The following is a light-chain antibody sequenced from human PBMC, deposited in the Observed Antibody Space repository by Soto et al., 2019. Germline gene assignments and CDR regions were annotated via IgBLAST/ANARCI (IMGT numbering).Light chain of an antibody. CDR1: QSVTTR. Sequence: IVLTQPPRTLSLSPGERVTLSCRASQSVTTRLAWYQHKPGQAPTLLMSGASNRASGVPVRFSGSGSGTDFTLTITRLEPEDFALYYCQQYGGSPITFGLGTRLEIK. V-gene: IGKV3-20*01. CDR2: GAS. J-gene: IGKJ5*01. CDR3: QQYGGSPIT.